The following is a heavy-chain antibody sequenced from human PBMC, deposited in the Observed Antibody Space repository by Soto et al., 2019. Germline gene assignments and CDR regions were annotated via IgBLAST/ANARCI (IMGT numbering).Heavy chain of an antibody. CDR3: ARDRGSYALDY. V-gene: IGHV1-18*01. J-gene: IGHJ4*02. CDR1: GYTFTNYG. Sequence: QVQLVQSGAEVKKPGASVKVSCKASGYTFTNYGISWVRLAPGQGLEWMGWISANNGNTNYEQKLQGRVTMTTDTPTSTGYMELRSLRSDDTAVYYCARDRGSYALDYWGQGTLVTVSS. CDR2: ISANNGNT. D-gene: IGHD1-26*01.